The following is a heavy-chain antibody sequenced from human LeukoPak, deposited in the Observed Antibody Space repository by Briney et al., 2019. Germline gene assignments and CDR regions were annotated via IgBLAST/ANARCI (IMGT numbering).Heavy chain of an antibody. Sequence: ESGPTLVKPTQTLTLTCTFSGFSLSTSGVGVGWIRQPPGKALEWLALIHWNDDKRYSLSLKSRLTITKDTSKNQVVLTMTNMDPVDTATYYCAHMTLLFDYWGQGTLVTVSS. J-gene: IGHJ4*02. CDR2: IHWNDDK. V-gene: IGHV2-5*01. CDR1: GFSLSTSGVG. CDR3: AHMTLLFDY. D-gene: IGHD1-26*01.